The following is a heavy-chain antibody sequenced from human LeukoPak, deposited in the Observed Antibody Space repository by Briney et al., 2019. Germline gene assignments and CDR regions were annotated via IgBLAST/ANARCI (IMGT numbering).Heavy chain of an antibody. CDR2: ISAYNGNT. D-gene: IGHD6-19*01. CDR3: AREIAGSGWPP. V-gene: IGHV1-18*01. CDR1: GYTFTNYG. Sequence: GASVKVSCKASGYTFTNYGVSWVRQAPGQGLEWMGWISAYNGNTNYPQKFQGRVTMTTDTSTSTAYMELRSLRSDDTAVYYCAREIAGSGWPPWGQGTLVTVSS. J-gene: IGHJ5*02.